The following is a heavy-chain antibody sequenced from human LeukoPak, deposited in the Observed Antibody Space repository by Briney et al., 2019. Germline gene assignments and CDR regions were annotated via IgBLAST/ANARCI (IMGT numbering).Heavy chain of an antibody. D-gene: IGHD6-13*01. J-gene: IGHJ6*04. CDR1: GFTFSSYS. Sequence: GGSLRLSCAASGFTFSSYSMNWVRQAPGKGLEWVSSISSSSSYIYYADSVKGRFTISRDNAKNSLYLQMNSLRAEDTAVYYCARGGSSWYQTMDVWGKGTTVTVSS. V-gene: IGHV3-21*01. CDR2: ISSSSSYI. CDR3: ARGGSSWYQTMDV.